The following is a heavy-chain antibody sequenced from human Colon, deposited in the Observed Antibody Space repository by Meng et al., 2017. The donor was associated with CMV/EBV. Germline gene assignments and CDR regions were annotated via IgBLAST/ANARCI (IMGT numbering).Heavy chain of an antibody. CDR2: INTDDGDT. J-gene: IGHJ4*02. CDR3: ALDRSSLYYQLDS. CDR1: GYSFTGYY. Sequence: QAQLVQPGFEVKRPGSSVKVSCKASGYSFTGYYLHWLRQAPGQRLEWLGRINTDDGDTKYAPKFRGRATMTRDTSSTSAYMELDGLTSDDTATYYCALDRSSLYYQLDSWGQGTLVTVSS. D-gene: IGHD5/OR15-5a*01. V-gene: IGHV1-2*06.